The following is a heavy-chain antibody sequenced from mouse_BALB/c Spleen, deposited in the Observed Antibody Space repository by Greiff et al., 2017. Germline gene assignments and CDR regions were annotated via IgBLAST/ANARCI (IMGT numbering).Heavy chain of an antibody. V-gene: IGHV1-5*01. CDR2: IYPGNSDT. J-gene: IGHJ4*01. CDR3: TRYYYGSNYAMDY. CDR1: GYTFTSYW. D-gene: IGHD1-1*01. Sequence: DVQLQESGTVLARPGASVKMSCKASGYTFTSYWMHWVKQRPGQGLEWIGAIYPGNSDTSYNQKFKGKAKLTAVTSTSTAYMELSSLTNEDSAVYYCTRYYYGSNYAMDYWGQGTSVTVSS.